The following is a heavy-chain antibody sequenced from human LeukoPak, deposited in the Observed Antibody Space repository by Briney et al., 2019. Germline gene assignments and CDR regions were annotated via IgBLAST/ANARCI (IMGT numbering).Heavy chain of an antibody. D-gene: IGHD2-8*01. CDR3: ARVVIVLMVYTIRDYYMDV. J-gene: IGHJ6*03. V-gene: IGHV4-4*02. Sequence: SGTLSLTCAVSGGSISSSNWWSWVRQPPGKGLEWIGEIYHSGSTNYNPSLKSRVTISVDTSKNQFSLKLSSVTAADTAVYYCARVVIVLMVYTIRDYYMDVWGKGTTVTVSS. CDR1: GGSISSSNW. CDR2: IYHSGST.